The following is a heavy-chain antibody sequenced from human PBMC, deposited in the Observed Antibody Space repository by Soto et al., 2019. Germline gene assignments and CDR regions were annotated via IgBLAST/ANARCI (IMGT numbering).Heavy chain of an antibody. CDR2: INPNSGGT. CDR3: ARSGGRDSPPPGDYMVF. CDR1: GYTFTGYY. D-gene: IGHD3-10*01. J-gene: IGHJ6*03. Sequence: ASVKVSCKASGYTFTGYYMHWVRQAPGQGLEWMGWINPNSGGTNYAQKFQGWVTMTRDTSISTAYMELSRLRSDDTAVYYCARSGGRDSPPPGDYMVFWGKGPTITV. V-gene: IGHV1-2*04.